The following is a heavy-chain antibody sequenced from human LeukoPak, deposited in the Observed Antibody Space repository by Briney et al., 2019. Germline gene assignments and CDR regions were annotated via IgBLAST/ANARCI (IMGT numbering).Heavy chain of an antibody. CDR2: IYSGGRI. CDR1: GFSVSRNY. J-gene: IGHJ3*02. Sequence: GGSLRLSCAASGFSVSRNYMRWVRQARGKGLEWVLVIYSGGRIDYADSVRGRFTISRDNSKSTLYLQMNSLRAEDTAVYYCARDGVGGSDAYNIWGQGTRVTVSS. D-gene: IGHD1-26*01. V-gene: IGHV3-53*01. CDR3: ARDGVGGSDAYNI.